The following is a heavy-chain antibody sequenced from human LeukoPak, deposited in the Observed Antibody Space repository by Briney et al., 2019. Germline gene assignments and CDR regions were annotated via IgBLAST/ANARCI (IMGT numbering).Heavy chain of an antibody. Sequence: GVSLRLSCAASRFTFSRYGMNWLPQAPGKGLEGVSGISDSGVGTKHADSVKGRFTISRDNSKNTLYLQMNSLRAEDTAVYYCASGLWSSWYYFDYWGQGTLVTVSS. CDR2: ISDSGVGT. J-gene: IGHJ4*02. V-gene: IGHV3-23*01. CDR3: ASGLWSSWYYFDY. CDR1: RFTFSRYG. D-gene: IGHD6-13*01.